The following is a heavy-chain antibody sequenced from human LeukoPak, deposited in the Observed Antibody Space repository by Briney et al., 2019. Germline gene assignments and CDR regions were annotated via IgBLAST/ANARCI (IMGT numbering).Heavy chain of an antibody. CDR1: GYTFTDYY. Sequence: ASVTVSFTASGYTFTDYYMHWVRQAPGQGLEWMGWINPNSGGTNYAQKFQGRVTMTRDTSISTAYMELSRLRSDDTAVYYCARGKSDAWSRYLYYYYYYMDVWGKGTTVTVSS. J-gene: IGHJ6*03. CDR3: ARGKSDAWSRYLYYYYYYMDV. CDR2: INPNSGGT. D-gene: IGHD3-3*01. V-gene: IGHV1-2*02.